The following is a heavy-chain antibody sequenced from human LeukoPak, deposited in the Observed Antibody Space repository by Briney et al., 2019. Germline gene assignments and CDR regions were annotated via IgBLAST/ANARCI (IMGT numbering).Heavy chain of an antibody. V-gene: IGHV3-53*01. Sequence: GGSLRLSCAASGFTVSSNYMSWVRQAPGKGLEWVSVIYSGGSTYYADSVKGRFTISRDNSKNTLYLQMNSLRAEDTAVYYCARKLELPYYHYGMDVWGQGTTVTVSS. J-gene: IGHJ6*02. CDR1: GFTVSSNY. CDR3: ARKLELPYYHYGMDV. CDR2: IYSGGST. D-gene: IGHD1-7*01.